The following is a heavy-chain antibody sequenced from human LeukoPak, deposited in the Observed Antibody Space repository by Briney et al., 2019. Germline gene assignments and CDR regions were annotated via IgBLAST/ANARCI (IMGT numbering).Heavy chain of an antibody. D-gene: IGHD5-24*01. CDR3: ARDRRATTPRGWYYYGMDV. CDR2: ISSSGSTI. Sequence: PGGSLRLSCAASGFTFSSYEMNWVRQAPGKGLEWASYISSSGSTIYYADSVKGRFTISRDNAKNSLYLQMNSLRAEDTAVYYCARDRRATTPRGWYYYGMDVWGQGTTVTVSS. CDR1: GFTFSSYE. J-gene: IGHJ6*02. V-gene: IGHV3-48*03.